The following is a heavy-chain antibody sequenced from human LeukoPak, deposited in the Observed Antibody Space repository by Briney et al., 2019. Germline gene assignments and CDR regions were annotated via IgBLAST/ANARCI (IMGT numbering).Heavy chain of an antibody. V-gene: IGHV4-39*01. CDR2: IYYTGST. Sequence: SEALSLTCTVSGGSISSSSYYWGWIRQPPGKGLEWIGSIYYTGSTYYNPSLKSRVTISVDTSRNQFSLELSSVTAADTAVYYCARHRLGWELPPDYWGQGTLVTVSS. CDR1: GGSISSSSYY. CDR3: ARHRLGWELPPDY. J-gene: IGHJ4*02. D-gene: IGHD4-23*01.